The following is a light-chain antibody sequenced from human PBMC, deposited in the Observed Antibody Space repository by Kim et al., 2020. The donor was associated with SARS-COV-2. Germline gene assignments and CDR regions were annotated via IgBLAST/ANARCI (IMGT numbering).Light chain of an antibody. Sequence: SPGETATLCGRASQSVSGKVAWYQQKPGQAPRLLIYDASTRATGIPARFSGSGSGTDFTLTISSLQSEDLAVYHCQQYDDWPPWTFGQGTKVDIK. CDR1: QSVSGK. V-gene: IGKV3-15*01. J-gene: IGKJ1*01. CDR3: QQYDDWPPWT. CDR2: DAS.